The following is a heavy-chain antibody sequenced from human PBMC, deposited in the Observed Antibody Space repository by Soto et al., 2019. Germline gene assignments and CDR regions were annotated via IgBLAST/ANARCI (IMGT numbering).Heavy chain of an antibody. CDR2: ISRSGNTM. CDR1: GFTSWDYD. D-gene: IGHD2-2*02. CDR3: VREGRSSTSCNTGCAFDI. J-gene: IGHJ3*02. V-gene: IGHV3-11*01. Sequence: QVQLVESGGALVKPGGSLRLSCAASGFTSWDYDMSWIRQAPGKGLEWVSYISRSGNTMYYGDYVKGRFTISRDNAENSGFVQMISLRAEDTAVYYCVREGRSSTSCNTGCAFDIWGQGTMFTVSS.